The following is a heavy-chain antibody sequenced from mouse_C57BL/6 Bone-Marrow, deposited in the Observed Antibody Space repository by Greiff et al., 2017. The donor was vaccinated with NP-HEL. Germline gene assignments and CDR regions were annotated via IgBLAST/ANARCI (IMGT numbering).Heavy chain of an antibody. D-gene: IGHD4-1*01. CDR1: GYTFTSYW. Sequence: QVQLQQPGAELVMPGASVKLSCKASGYTFTSYWMHWVKQRPGQGLEWIGEIDPSDSYTNYNQKFKGKSTLTVDKSSSTAYMQLSSLTSEDSAVYYCAREWANWDWYFDVWGTGTTVTVSS. CDR3: AREWANWDWYFDV. CDR2: IDPSDSYT. J-gene: IGHJ1*03. V-gene: IGHV1-69*01.